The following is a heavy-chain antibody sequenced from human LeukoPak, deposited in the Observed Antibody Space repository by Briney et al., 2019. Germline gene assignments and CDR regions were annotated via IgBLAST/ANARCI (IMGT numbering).Heavy chain of an antibody. Sequence: GASVKVSCKASGGTFTSHAISWVRLAPGQGLEWMAGIIPVFDTPNYAPKFQGRVTITADKSTNTAYMELTSLRSEDTGVYFCATRKDSGPYPYKGYAFDIWGQGTMVTVSS. CDR1: GGTFTSHA. CDR3: ATRKDSGPYPYKGYAFDI. J-gene: IGHJ3*02. CDR2: IIPVFDTP. V-gene: IGHV1-69*06. D-gene: IGHD3-16*01.